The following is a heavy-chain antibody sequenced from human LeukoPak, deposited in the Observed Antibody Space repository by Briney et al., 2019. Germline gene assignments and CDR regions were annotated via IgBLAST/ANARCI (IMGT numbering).Heavy chain of an antibody. CDR2: INSDGSST. Sequence: GGSLRLSCAASGFTFSSYWMHWVRQAPGKGLVWVSRINSDGSSTSYADSVKGRFTISRDNAKNTLYLQMNSLRAEDTAVYYCARGLGYDFWSGYYLSTSDYYYGMDVWGQGTTVTVSS. J-gene: IGHJ6*02. CDR1: GFTFSSYW. D-gene: IGHD3-3*01. CDR3: ARGLGYDFWSGYYLSTSDYYYGMDV. V-gene: IGHV3-74*01.